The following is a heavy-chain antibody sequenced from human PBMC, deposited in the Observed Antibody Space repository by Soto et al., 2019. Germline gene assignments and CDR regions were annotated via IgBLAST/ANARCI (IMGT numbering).Heavy chain of an antibody. D-gene: IGHD2-15*01. J-gene: IGHJ4*02. CDR3: TKDGCSGGDCYFNFDH. CDR2: ISGYGDST. V-gene: IGHV3-23*01. CDR1: GFTFGNYD. Sequence: GGSLRLSCAASGFTFGNYDMSWVRQAPGKGLEWVSGISGYGDSTNYADSVKGRFTISRDNSKNTLYLQMNSLSGEDTAIYYCTKDGCSGGDCYFNFDHCGLGTLVTVSS.